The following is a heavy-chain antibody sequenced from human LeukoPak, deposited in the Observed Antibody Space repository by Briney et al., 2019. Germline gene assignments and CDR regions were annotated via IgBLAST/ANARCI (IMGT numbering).Heavy chain of an antibody. V-gene: IGHV3-7*01. CDR2: IKQDGSEK. CDR3: ARRGGILTGSPYFDY. J-gene: IGHJ4*02. Sequence: GGSLRLSCAASGFTFSSYWMSWVRQAPGKGLEWVANIKQDGSEKYYVDSVKGRFTISSDNAKNSLYLQMNSLRAEDTAVYYCARRGGILTGSPYFDYWGQGTLVTVSS. CDR1: GFTFSSYW. D-gene: IGHD3-9*01.